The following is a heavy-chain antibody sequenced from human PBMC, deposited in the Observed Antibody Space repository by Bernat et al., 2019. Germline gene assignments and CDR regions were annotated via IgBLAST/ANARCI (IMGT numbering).Heavy chain of an antibody. CDR2: ISGSGGST. V-gene: IGHV3-23*04. D-gene: IGHD3-16*02. CDR1: GFTFSSYA. Sequence: VQLVESGGGVVQPGRSLRLSCAASGFTFSSYAMSWVRQAPGKGLEWVSAISGSGGSTYYADSVKGRFTISRDNSKNTLYLQMNSLRAEDTAVYYCAKRPSRLGELSYYAFDIWGQGTMVTVSS. J-gene: IGHJ3*02. CDR3: AKRPSRLGELSYYAFDI.